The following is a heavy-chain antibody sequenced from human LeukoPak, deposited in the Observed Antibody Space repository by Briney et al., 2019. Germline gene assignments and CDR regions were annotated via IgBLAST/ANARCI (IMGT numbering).Heavy chain of an antibody. D-gene: IGHD3-9*01. CDR1: GFTFRSYW. CDR3: VRTLLRYSDY. V-gene: IGHV3-7*01. J-gene: IGHJ4*02. Sequence: PGGSLRLSCAASGFTFRSYWMSWVRQAPGKGLEWVANIKQDGSEKYYVDSVKGRFTISRDNAKNSLYLEMNSLRAEDTAVYYCVRTLLRYSDYWGQGTLVTVSS. CDR2: IKQDGSEK.